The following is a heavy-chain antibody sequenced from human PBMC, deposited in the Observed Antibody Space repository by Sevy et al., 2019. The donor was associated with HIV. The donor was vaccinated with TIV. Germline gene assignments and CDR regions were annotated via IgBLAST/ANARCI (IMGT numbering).Heavy chain of an antibody. D-gene: IGHD6-19*01. Sequence: SETLSLTCTVSGGSISSSSYYWGWIRQPPGKGLEWIGSIYYSGSTYYNPSLKSRVTISVDTSKNQFSLKLSSVTAADTAVYYCASGSSGWTDYWGQGTLVTVSS. CDR2: IYYSGST. J-gene: IGHJ4*02. V-gene: IGHV4-39*01. CDR1: GGSISSSSYY. CDR3: ASGSSGWTDY.